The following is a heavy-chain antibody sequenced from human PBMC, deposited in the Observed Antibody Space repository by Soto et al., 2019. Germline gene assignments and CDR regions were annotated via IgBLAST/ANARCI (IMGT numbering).Heavy chain of an antibody. CDR3: AKGYYYDSSGYYFAFDI. Sequence: SLRLSCATSGFAFSSYAMSWIRQAPGKGMEWVSAISGSGGRTYYADSVKGRFTISRDNSKNTLYLQMKSLRAEYTAVYYCAKGYYYDSSGYYFAFDIWGQGKMVTV. CDR1: GFAFSSYA. CDR2: ISGSGGRT. J-gene: IGHJ3*02. D-gene: IGHD3-22*01. V-gene: IGHV3-23*01.